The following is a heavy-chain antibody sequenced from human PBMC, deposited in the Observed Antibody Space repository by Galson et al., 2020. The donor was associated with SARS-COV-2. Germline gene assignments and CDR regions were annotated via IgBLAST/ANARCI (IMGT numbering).Heavy chain of an antibody. CDR1: GGSFSGYY. D-gene: IGHD2-2*01. CDR2: INHSGST. Sequence: SETLSLTCAVYGGSFSGYYWSWIRQPPGKGLEWIGEINHSGSTNYNPSLKSRVTISVDTSKNQFSLKLSSVTAADTAVYYCARSNRAHTAARVHTYYYYYYYMDVWCKGTPVTVSS. V-gene: IGHV4-34*01. J-gene: IGHJ6*03. CDR3: ARSNRAHTAARVHTYYYYYYYMDV.